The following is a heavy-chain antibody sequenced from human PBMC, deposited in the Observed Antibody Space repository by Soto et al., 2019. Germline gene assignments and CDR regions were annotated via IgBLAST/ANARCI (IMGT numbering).Heavy chain of an antibody. CDR2: IRGSGSGT. Sequence: GVLRLSCAASGFTFSEYAMSWVRQAPGKGLEWVSTIRGSGSGTYYAESVKGRFTISRDNSKSTLYLQMNSLRAEDTAVYYCAKDPKYCSSTSCYDWGKGTLVTVSS. V-gene: IGHV3-23*01. D-gene: IGHD2-2*01. CDR3: AKDPKYCSSTSCYD. CDR1: GFTFSEYA. J-gene: IGHJ1*01.